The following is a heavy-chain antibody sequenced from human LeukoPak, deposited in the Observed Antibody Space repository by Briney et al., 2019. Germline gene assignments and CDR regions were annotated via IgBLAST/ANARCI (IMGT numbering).Heavy chain of an antibody. CDR3: AREYSTLDY. D-gene: IGHD6-13*01. Sequence: PGGSLRLSCAASGFTFSSHWMHWVRQAPGKGLVWVSRINTDGSSTRYADSVKGRFTISRDNARNTLYVQMNSLRVEDTAVYYCAREYSTLDYWGQGTLVTVSS. CDR2: INTDGSST. CDR1: GFTFSSHW. V-gene: IGHV3-74*01. J-gene: IGHJ4*02.